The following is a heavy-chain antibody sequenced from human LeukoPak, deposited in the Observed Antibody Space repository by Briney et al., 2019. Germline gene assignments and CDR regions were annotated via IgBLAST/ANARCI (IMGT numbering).Heavy chain of an antibody. CDR3: ARDASFVRTYAFDI. CDR2: IKLDGSEK. V-gene: IGHV3-7*01. D-gene: IGHD3-10*01. J-gene: IGHJ3*02. CDR1: GFTFSNYW. Sequence: GGSLRLSCAASGFTFSNYWMTWVRQAPGKGLEWVASIKLDGSEKYYVDSVKGRYTISRDNTKNSLYLQMNSLRAEDTAVYYCARDASFVRTYAFDIWGQGTMVTVSS.